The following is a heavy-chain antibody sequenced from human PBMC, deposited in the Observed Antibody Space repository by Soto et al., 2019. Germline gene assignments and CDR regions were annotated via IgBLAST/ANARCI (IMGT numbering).Heavy chain of an antibody. CDR1: GGSISRSSYY. J-gene: IGHJ4*02. Sequence: PSETLSLTCTVSGGSISRSSYYWGWFRLPPGKGLEWIGSIYYSGSTYYNPSLKSRVTISVDTSKNQFSLKLSSVTAADTAVYYCASPYDRVRSKQLVLGYWGQGTLVTVSS. D-gene: IGHD6-13*01. V-gene: IGHV4-39*01. CDR2: IYYSGST. CDR3: ASPYDRVRSKQLVLGY.